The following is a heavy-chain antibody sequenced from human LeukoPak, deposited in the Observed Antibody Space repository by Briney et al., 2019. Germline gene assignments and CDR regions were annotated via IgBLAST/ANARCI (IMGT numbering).Heavy chain of an antibody. D-gene: IGHD6-6*01. CDR1: GGSFSGYY. CDR3: ARGHGHSSLPVY. V-gene: IGHV4-34*01. Sequence: SETLSLTCAVYGGSFSGYYWSWIRQPPGKGLEWIGEINHSGSTNYNPSLKSRVTISVDTSKNQFSLKLNSVSAADTAVYYCARGHGHSSLPVYWGQGTLVTVSS. J-gene: IGHJ4*02. CDR2: INHSGST.